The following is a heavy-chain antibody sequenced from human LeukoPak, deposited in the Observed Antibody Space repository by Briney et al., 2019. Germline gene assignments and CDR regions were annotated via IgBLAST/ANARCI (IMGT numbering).Heavy chain of an antibody. Sequence: KPSETLSLTCAVYGGSFSGYYWSWIRQPPGKGLEWIGEINHSGSTNYNPSLKSRVTISVDTSKNQFSLKLSSVTAADTAVYYCARGHSYYDSSGYYYYFDYWGQGTLVTVSS. J-gene: IGHJ4*02. V-gene: IGHV4-34*01. D-gene: IGHD3-22*01. CDR2: INHSGST. CDR3: ARGHSYYDSSGYYYYFDY. CDR1: GGSFSGYY.